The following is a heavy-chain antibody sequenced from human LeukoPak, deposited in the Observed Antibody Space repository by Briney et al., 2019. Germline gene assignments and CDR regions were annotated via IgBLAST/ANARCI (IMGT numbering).Heavy chain of an antibody. J-gene: IGHJ4*02. V-gene: IGHV4-39*01. CDR2: IYYSGST. D-gene: IGHD2-2*01. CDR1: GGSLSSSSYY. CDR3: ARQTPSCYEDY. Sequence: SGTLSLTCAVSGGSLSSSSYYWGCIRQPPGRGRESIGSIYYSGSTYYNPSIKSRVTICVDTSKTQFSLKLSSVTAADTAVYYCARQTPSCYEDYWGQGTLVTVSS.